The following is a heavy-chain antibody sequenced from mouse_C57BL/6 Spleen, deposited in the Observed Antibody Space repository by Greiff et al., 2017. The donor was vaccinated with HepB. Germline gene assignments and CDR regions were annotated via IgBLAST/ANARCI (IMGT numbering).Heavy chain of an antibody. CDR3: ARYDYGNWYFDV. CDR1: GFTFTDYY. CDR2: IRNKANGYTT. Sequence: VQLKESGGGLVQPGGSLSLSCAASGFTFTDYYMSWVRQPPGKALEWLGFIRNKANGYTTEYSASVKGRFTISRDNSQSILYLQMNALRAEDSATYYCARYDYGNWYFDVWGTGTTVTVSS. D-gene: IGHD2-1*01. V-gene: IGHV7-3*01. J-gene: IGHJ1*03.